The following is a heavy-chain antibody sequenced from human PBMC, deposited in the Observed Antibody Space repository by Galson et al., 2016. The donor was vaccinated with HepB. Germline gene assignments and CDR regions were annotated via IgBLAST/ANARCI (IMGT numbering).Heavy chain of an antibody. CDR1: GYIFDDYA. J-gene: IGHJ4*02. D-gene: IGHD3-16*01. CDR3: ARDPNAVGPSYFDS. V-gene: IGHV3-9*01. CDR2: ISWSSRHI. Sequence: SLRLSCAASGYIFDDYALHWVRQAPGKGLEWVAVISWSSRHIGYADSVQGQFTISRDNAKNILYLQMSSLRADDTALYFCARDPNAVGPSYFDSWGQGTLVTVSS.